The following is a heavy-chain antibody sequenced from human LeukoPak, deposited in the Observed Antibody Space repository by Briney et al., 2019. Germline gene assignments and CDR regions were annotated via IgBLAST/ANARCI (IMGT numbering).Heavy chain of an antibody. D-gene: IGHD2-15*01. V-gene: IGHV3-73*01. CDR3: AKLDFFCSGGSCYPNFQVPYFDY. J-gene: IGHJ4*02. CDR1: GFTFSGSA. Sequence: GGSLRLSCAASGFTFSGSAMHWVRQASGKGLEWVGRIRSKANSYATAYAASVKGRFTISRDDSKNTAYLQMNSLRAEDTAVYYCAKLDFFCSGGSCYPNFQVPYFDYWGQGTLVTVSS. CDR2: IRSKANSYAT.